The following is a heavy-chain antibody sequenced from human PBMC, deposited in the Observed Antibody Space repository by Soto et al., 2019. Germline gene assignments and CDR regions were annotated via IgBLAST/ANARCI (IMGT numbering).Heavy chain of an antibody. CDR1: GGTFSSFA. CDR3: ATDLVGSAGPYYSAW. Sequence: VQVVQSGAEVKKPGSSVKVSCKASGGTFSSFAFTWVRQAPGQGLEWMGGVIPLFGPPTYSQNFQGRVTITAVASTGTVYMELSSLTSDDTALSFCATDLVGSAGPYYSAWWGQGTLVTVSS. D-gene: IGHD6-19*01. V-gene: IGHV1-69*12. J-gene: IGHJ4*02. CDR2: VIPLFGPP.